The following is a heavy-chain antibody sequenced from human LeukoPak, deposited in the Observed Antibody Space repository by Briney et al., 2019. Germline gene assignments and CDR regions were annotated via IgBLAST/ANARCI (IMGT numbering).Heavy chain of an antibody. J-gene: IGHJ6*03. CDR1: GGTFSSYA. Sequence: SVKVSCKASGGTFSSYAISWVRQAPGQGLEWMGGIIPIFGTANYAQKFQGRVTITADESTSTAYMELSSLRSEDTAVYYCALDIVVVPAAIPAPYYYYMDVWGKGTTVTVSS. CDR3: ALDIVVVPAAIPAPYYYYMDV. CDR2: IIPIFGTA. D-gene: IGHD2-2*02. V-gene: IGHV1-69*13.